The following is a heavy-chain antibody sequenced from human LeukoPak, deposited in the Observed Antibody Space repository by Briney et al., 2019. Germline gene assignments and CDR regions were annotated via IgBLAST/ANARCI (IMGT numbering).Heavy chain of an antibody. V-gene: IGHV4-39*01. CDR3: ARRAMVGTAYYFDY. Sequence: SSETLSLTCTVSGGSISSSSYYWGWIRQPPGKGLEWIGTIYYSGSTYYNPSLKSRVIISLDTSKNQFSLKLTSVTAADTAVYYCARRAMVGTAYYFDYWGQGTLVTVSS. CDR2: IYYSGST. D-gene: IGHD2-15*01. CDR1: GGSISSSSYY. J-gene: IGHJ4*02.